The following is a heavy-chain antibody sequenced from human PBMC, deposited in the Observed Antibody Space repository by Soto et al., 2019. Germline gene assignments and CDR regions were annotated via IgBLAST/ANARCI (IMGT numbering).Heavy chain of an antibody. V-gene: IGHV5-10-1*01. J-gene: IGHJ6*02. Sequence: GESLKISCKGSGYSFTSYWISWVRQMPGKGLEWMGRIDPSDSYTNYSPSFQGHVTISADKSISTAYLQWSSLKASDTAMYYCARGECGGDCFAYGMDVWGQGTTVTVSS. CDR2: IDPSDSYT. CDR3: ARGECGGDCFAYGMDV. CDR1: GYSFTSYW. D-gene: IGHD2-21*02.